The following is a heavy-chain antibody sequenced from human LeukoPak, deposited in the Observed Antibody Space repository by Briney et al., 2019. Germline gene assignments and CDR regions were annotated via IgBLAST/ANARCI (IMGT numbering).Heavy chain of an antibody. CDR1: GGSFSGYS. CDR2: VNPSGVT. J-gene: IGHJ4*02. D-gene: IGHD3-10*01. V-gene: IGHV4-34*01. CDR3: ARSGTLGGYLAP. Sequence: TSETLSLTCAVYGGSFSGYSWSWIRQTPGKGLEWIGEVNPSGVTNYGPSLKSRVTISVDTSKNQLSLKLSSVTADDTAIYYCARSGTLGGYLAPGGGGPLVPVS.